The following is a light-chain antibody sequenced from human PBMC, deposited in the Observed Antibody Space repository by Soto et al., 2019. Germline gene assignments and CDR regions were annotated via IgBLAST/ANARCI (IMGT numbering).Light chain of an antibody. CDR2: YNN. CDR1: SSNIGSNR. CDR3: AAWDDSLNGVV. J-gene: IGLJ3*02. Sequence: QSVLTQPPSASGTPGQRVTISCSGSSSNIGSNRVNWYQQVPGTAPKLLIYYNNQRPSGVPDRFSGSRSGTSASLAISGLQSEDEADYYCAAWDDSLNGVVFGGGTKLTAL. V-gene: IGLV1-44*01.